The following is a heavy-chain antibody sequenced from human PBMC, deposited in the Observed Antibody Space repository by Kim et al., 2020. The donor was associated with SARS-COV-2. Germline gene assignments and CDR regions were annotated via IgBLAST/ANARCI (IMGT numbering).Heavy chain of an antibody. CDR3: ARRGRLVDNYYYGMDV. CDR1: GYSFTSYW. Sequence: GESLKISCKGSGYSFTSYWIGWVRQMPGKGLEWMGIIYPGDSDTRYSPSFQGQVTISADKSISTAYLQWSSLKASDTAMYYCARRGRLVDNYYYGMDVWGQGTTVTVSS. CDR2: IYPGDSDT. J-gene: IGHJ6*02. D-gene: IGHD3-9*01. V-gene: IGHV5-51*01.